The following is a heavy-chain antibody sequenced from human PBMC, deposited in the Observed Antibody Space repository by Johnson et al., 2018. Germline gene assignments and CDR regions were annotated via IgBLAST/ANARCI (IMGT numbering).Heavy chain of an antibody. V-gene: IGHV3-30-3*01. D-gene: IGHD3-16*02. CDR1: GFTFSSYA. CDR2: ISYDGSNK. J-gene: IGHJ3*02. CDR3: AREDMITFGGVIANAACDI. Sequence: QVQLVESGGGVVQPGRSLRLSCAASGFTFSSYAMHWVRQAPGKGLEWVAVISYDGSNKYYADSVKGRFTISRDNSKTRLYLQMYSLSAEDTAVYYCAREDMITFGGVIANAACDIWGQGTMVTVSS.